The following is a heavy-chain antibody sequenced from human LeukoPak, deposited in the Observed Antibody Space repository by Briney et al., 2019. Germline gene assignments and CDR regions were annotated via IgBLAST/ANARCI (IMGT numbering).Heavy chain of an antibody. CDR1: GGSISSYY. CDR3: ARGLRYFDWLPRDYNWFDP. V-gene: IGHV4-59*01. CDR2: IYYSGST. J-gene: IGHJ5*02. D-gene: IGHD3-9*01. Sequence: KPSETLSLTCTVSGGSISSYYWSWIRQPPGKGLEWIGYIYYSGSTNYNPSLKSRVTISVDTSKNQFSLQLSSVTAADTAVYYCARGLRYFDWLPRDYNWFDPWGQGALVTVSS.